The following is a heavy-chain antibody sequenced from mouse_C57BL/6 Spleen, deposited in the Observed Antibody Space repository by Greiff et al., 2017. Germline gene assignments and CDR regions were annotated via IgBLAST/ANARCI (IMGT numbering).Heavy chain of an antibody. Sequence: VQLQQPGAELVKPGASVKLSCKASGYTFTSYWMHWVKQRPGQGLEWIGMIHPNSGGTNYNEKFKSKATLTVDTSSSTAYMQLSSLTAEDSAVYYCARWLGAGYWGQGTTLTVSS. V-gene: IGHV1-64*01. D-gene: IGHD4-1*01. CDR1: GYTFTSYW. CDR3: ARWLGAGY. CDR2: IHPNSGGT. J-gene: IGHJ2*01.